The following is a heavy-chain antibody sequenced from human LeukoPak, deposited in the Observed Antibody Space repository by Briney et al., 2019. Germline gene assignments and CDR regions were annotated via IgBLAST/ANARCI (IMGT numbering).Heavy chain of an antibody. CDR1: GYTFTTYG. Sequence: ASVKVSCKASGYTFTTYGIGWVRQAPGQGLEWMGWISTYNGNRKYAQKFQGRVTMTTDTSTSTAYMELRSLRSEDTAVYYCARDSVAGTTYYVYWGQGTLVTVSS. CDR2: ISTYNGNR. D-gene: IGHD1-1*01. V-gene: IGHV1-18*01. CDR3: ARDSVAGTTYYVY. J-gene: IGHJ4*02.